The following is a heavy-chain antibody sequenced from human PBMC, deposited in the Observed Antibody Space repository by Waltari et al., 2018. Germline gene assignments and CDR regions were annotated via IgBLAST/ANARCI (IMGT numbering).Heavy chain of an antibody. CDR1: GGSISSSY. Sequence: QVQLQESGPGLVKPSETLSLTCTVSGGSISSSYWSWIRQPPGKGLEWIGYLCYNENSDYNPSLKSRVTISIDTSKNQISLRLHSVTAADTAVYYCARGGYFYDSSGSFGNYYFDYWGQGTRVTVAS. CDR3: ARGGYFYDSSGSFGNYYFDY. CDR2: LCYNENS. V-gene: IGHV4-59*01. D-gene: IGHD3-22*01. J-gene: IGHJ4*02.